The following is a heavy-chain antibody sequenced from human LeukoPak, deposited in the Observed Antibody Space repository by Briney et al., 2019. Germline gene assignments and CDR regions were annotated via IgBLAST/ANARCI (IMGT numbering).Heavy chain of an antibody. CDR3: ARDATRGGDFDY. CDR2: INQGGSEK. D-gene: IGHD3-16*01. J-gene: IGHJ4*02. Sequence: PGGSLRLSCAASGFTFSNYWMTWVRQAPGKGLEWVANINQGGSEKYHVDSVKGRFTISRDNAKNSLYLQMNSLRAEDTAVYYCARDATRGGDFDYWGQGTLVTVSS. V-gene: IGHV3-7*01. CDR1: GFTFSNYW.